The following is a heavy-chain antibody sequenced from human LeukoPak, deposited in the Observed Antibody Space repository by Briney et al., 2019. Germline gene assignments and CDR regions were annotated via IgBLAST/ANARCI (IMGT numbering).Heavy chain of an antibody. CDR2: ISSSGMTI. Sequence: GGSLRLSCAASGFTFNNYEMNWVRQAPGKGLEWVSYISSSGMTIYYADSVKGRFTISRDNAKNSLHLQMNSLRSEDTAVYYCARDDCTNGVCPNYFDYWGQGTLVTVSS. CDR3: ARDDCTNGVCPNYFDY. J-gene: IGHJ4*02. CDR1: GFTFNNYE. D-gene: IGHD2-8*01. V-gene: IGHV3-48*03.